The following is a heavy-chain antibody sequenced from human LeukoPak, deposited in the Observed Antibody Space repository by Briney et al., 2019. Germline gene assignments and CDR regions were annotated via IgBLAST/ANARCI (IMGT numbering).Heavy chain of an antibody. Sequence: SETLSLTCTVSGGSISIYYWSWIRQPPGKGLEWIGYIYYSGSTNYNPSLKSRVTISLNTSKNQFSLKLSSVTAADTAVYYCARVRGYSYGLDYWGQGTLVTVSS. CDR2: IYYSGST. V-gene: IGHV4-59*01. D-gene: IGHD5-18*01. CDR3: ARVRGYSYGLDY. CDR1: GGSISIYY. J-gene: IGHJ4*02.